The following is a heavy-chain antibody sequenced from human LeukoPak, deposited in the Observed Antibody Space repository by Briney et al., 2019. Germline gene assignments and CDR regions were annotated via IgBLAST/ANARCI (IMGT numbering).Heavy chain of an antibody. Sequence: PGGSLRLSCAASGFTFSSYWMHWVRQAPGKGLVWVSRINSDGSSTSYADSVKGRFTISRDNAKNTLYLQMNSLRAEDTAVYYCARGFGYSYADYWGQGTLVTVSS. V-gene: IGHV3-74*01. CDR1: GFTFSSYW. J-gene: IGHJ4*02. CDR2: INSDGSST. CDR3: ARGFGYSYADY. D-gene: IGHD5-18*01.